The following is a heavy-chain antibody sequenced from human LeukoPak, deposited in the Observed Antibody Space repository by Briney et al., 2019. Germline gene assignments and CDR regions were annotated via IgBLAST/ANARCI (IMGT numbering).Heavy chain of an antibody. CDR3: ARGGSSSWYH. J-gene: IGHJ4*02. CDR1: AGSISSYY. D-gene: IGHD6-13*01. Sequence: KPSETLSLTCTVSAGSISSYYWSWIRQPPGKGLEWIGYIYYSGSTNYNPSLKSRVTISVDTSKNQFSLKLSSVTAADTAVYYCARGGSSSWYHWGQGTLVTVSS. CDR2: IYYSGST. V-gene: IGHV4-59*01.